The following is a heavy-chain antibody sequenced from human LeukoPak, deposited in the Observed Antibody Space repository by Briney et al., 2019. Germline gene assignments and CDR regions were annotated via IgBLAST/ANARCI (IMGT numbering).Heavy chain of an antibody. V-gene: IGHV1-69*01. Sequence: SVKVSCKASGGTFSSFAISWVRQAPGQGLEWMGGIIPIFGTANYAQKFQGRVTITADESTSTAYMELSSLRSEDTAVYYCARPQFRYYDSSGYDGSHFGYWGQGTLVTVSS. D-gene: IGHD3-22*01. CDR1: GGTFSSFA. J-gene: IGHJ4*02. CDR2: IIPIFGTA. CDR3: ARPQFRYYDSSGYDGSHFGY.